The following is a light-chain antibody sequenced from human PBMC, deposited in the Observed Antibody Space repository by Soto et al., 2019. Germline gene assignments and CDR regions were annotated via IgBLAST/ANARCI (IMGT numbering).Light chain of an antibody. V-gene: IGKV3-20*01. CDR1: QSVSSSY. J-gene: IGKJ1*01. CDR3: QQYGTSFWT. Sequence: EIVLTQSPGTLSVSPGERATLSCRTSQSVSSSYLAWYQQKPGQAPRLLIQGASTRATGIPDRFSGSGSGTDFSLTISRLEPEDFAVYYSQQYGTSFWTFGQGTKVEIK. CDR2: GAS.